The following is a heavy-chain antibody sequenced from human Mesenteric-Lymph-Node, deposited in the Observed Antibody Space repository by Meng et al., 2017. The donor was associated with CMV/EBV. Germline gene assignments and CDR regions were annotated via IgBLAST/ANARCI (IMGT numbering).Heavy chain of an antibody. D-gene: IGHD3-3*01. J-gene: IGHJ5*02. Sequence: GGSLRLSCAASGFTFSSYEMNWVRQAPGKGLEWVSYISSSGSTIYYADSVKGRFTISRDNAKNSLYLQMNSLRAEDTAVYYCARDLWGYDFWSGTPEADNWFDPWGQGTLVTVSS. CDR3: ARDLWGYDFWSGTPEADNWFDP. CDR2: ISSSGSTI. CDR1: GFTFSSYE. V-gene: IGHV3-48*03.